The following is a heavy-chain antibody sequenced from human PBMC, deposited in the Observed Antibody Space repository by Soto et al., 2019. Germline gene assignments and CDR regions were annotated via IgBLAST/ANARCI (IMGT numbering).Heavy chain of an antibody. V-gene: IGHV3-7*01. D-gene: IGHD1-26*01. J-gene: IGHJ4*02. CDR2: IKLHGSEE. CDR3: ATHYSGSFEY. Sequence: QPGGSLRLSCAASGFSFSDYAMSWVRQAPGKGLEWVANIKLHGSEEYYVDSVKGRFTISRDNAKNSLFLQMNSLRAEDTAVYYCATHYSGSFEYWGQGTLVTVSS. CDR1: GFSFSDYA.